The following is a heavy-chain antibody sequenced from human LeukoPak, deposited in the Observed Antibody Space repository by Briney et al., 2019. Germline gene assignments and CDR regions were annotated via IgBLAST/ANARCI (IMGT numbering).Heavy chain of an antibody. CDR3: ARFNLVVQGVSIGGYYFDY. CDR2: INHSGST. J-gene: IGHJ4*02. V-gene: IGHV4-34*01. CDR1: GGSFSGYY. D-gene: IGHD3-10*01. Sequence: PSETLSLTCAVYGGSFSGYYWSWMRQPPGKGLEWIGEINHSGSTNYNPSLKSRVTISVDTSKNQFSLKLSSVTAADTAVYYCARFNLVVQGVSIGGYYFDYWGQGTLVTVSS.